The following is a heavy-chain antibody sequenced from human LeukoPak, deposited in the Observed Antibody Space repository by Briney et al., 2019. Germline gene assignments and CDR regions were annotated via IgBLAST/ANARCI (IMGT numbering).Heavy chain of an antibody. D-gene: IGHD5-24*01. Sequence: GGSLRLSCAASGFTSSSYAMSWVRQAPGKGLEWVSGISPSGDDTNYADSVKGRFTISRDNSKNTLYLQMNSLRAADTAVYYCAKDQFDGYNAFAYWGQGTLVTVSS. CDR1: GFTSSSYA. J-gene: IGHJ4*02. V-gene: IGHV3-23*01. CDR2: ISPSGDDT. CDR3: AKDQFDGYNAFAY.